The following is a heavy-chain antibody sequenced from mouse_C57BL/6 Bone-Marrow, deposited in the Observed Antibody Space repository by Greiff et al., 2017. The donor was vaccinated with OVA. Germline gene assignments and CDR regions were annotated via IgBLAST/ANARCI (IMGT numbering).Heavy chain of an antibody. D-gene: IGHD2-5*01. V-gene: IGHV5-12*01. CDR2: LSNGGGST. Sequence: EVKLMESGGGLVQPGGSLKLSCAASGFTFSDYYMYWVRQTPEKRLEWVAYLSNGGGSTYYPDTVKGRFTISRDNAKNTLYLQMSRLKSEDTAMYYCARQNYSNSYWYFDVWGTGTTVTVSS. CDR1: GFTFSDYY. CDR3: ARQNYSNSYWYFDV. J-gene: IGHJ1*03.